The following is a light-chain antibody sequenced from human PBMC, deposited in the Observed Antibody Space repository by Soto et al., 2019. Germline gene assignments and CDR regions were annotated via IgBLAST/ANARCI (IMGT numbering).Light chain of an antibody. CDR1: QSVPSTY. CDR2: GTS. CDR3: QQFGNSPWT. J-gene: IGKJ1*01. V-gene: IGKV3-20*01. Sequence: VLSQSPGRLSLSPGERATLSCRASQSVPSTYFAWYQQKSGQPPRLLISGTSNRATGIPDRFSGSGSGRDFTLTISRXEPEDFAVYFCQQFGNSPWTFGQGTKVDIK.